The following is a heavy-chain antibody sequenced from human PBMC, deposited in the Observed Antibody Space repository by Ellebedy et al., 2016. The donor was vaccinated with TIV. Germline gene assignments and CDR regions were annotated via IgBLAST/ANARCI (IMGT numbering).Heavy chain of an antibody. D-gene: IGHD2-21*02. Sequence: MPSETLSLTCTVSGGSISSSSYYWGWIRQPPGKGLEWIGSIYYTGSTYYKPPLKRRVSISVDTSKNQFSLKLSSVTAADTAVYYCARMRYCGGDCWYFDYWGQGTLVTVSS. CDR3: ARMRYCGGDCWYFDY. J-gene: IGHJ4*02. CDR2: IYYTGST. V-gene: IGHV4-39*01. CDR1: GGSISSSSYY.